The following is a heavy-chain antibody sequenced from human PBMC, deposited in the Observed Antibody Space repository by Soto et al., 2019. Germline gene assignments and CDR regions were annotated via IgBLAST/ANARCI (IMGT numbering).Heavy chain of an antibody. CDR1: GFTFSDYA. J-gene: IGHJ4*02. D-gene: IGHD1-26*01. CDR2: ISSSGANT. V-gene: IGHV3-23*01. CDR3: AKAWWELLLDY. Sequence: PGGSLRLSCAASGFTFSDYAMSWVRQAPGKGLEWVSAISSSGANTYYADSVRGRFTISRDNSKNTLYLQMNSLRAEDTAVYYCAKAWWELLLDYWGQGTLVTVSS.